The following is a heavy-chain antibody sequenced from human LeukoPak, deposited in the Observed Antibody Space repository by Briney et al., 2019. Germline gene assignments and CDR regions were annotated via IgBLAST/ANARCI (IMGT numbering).Heavy chain of an antibody. CDR3: ARDIVGGLDAFDI. D-gene: IGHD1-26*01. CDR1: GGSISSHY. V-gene: IGHV4-59*11. Sequence: SETLSLTCTVSGGSISSHYWSWIRQPPGKGLEWIGYIYYSGSTNYNPSLKSRVIISVDTSKNQFSLKLSSVTAADTAVYYCARDIVGGLDAFDIWGQGTMVTVSS. J-gene: IGHJ3*02. CDR2: IYYSGST.